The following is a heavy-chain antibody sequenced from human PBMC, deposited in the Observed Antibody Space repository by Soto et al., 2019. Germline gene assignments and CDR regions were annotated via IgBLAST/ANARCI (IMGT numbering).Heavy chain of an antibody. CDR1: GFTFSNYG. J-gene: IGHJ6*02. V-gene: IGHV3-30*18. Sequence: GGSLRRSCAASGFTFSNYGMHWVRQTPGKGLEGVALILYDGSNKYYADSVKGRFTISRDNSNNTLYLQVSSLRAEDTAVYYCAKSRDAYNFYFYYVMDVWGQGTKVTVS. D-gene: IGHD2-2*01. CDR3: AKSRDAYNFYFYYVMDV. CDR2: ILYDGSNK.